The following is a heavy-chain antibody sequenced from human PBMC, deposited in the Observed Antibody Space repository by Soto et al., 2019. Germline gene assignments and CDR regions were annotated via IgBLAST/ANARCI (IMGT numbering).Heavy chain of an antibody. J-gene: IGHJ6*02. Sequence: GGSLRLSCAASGFTFSSYSMNWVRQAPGKGLEWVSSIISSSSYIYYADSVKGRFTISRDNAKNSLYLQMNSLRAEDTAVYYCARDEGYYDYVWGSYRPPYYYYGMDVWGQGTTVTVSS. CDR2: IISSSSYI. V-gene: IGHV3-21*01. D-gene: IGHD3-16*02. CDR1: GFTFSSYS. CDR3: ARDEGYYDYVWGSYRPPYYYYGMDV.